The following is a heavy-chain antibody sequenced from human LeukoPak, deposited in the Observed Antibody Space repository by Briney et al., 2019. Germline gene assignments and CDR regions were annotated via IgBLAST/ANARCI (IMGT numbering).Heavy chain of an antibody. D-gene: IGHD5-18*01. J-gene: IGHJ3*02. V-gene: IGHV3-48*03. CDR2: ISSSGSTI. CDR1: GFTFSSYE. Sequence: PGGSLRLSCAASGFTFSSYEMNWVRQAPGKGLEWVSYISSSGSTIYYADSVKGRFTISRDNAKNSLYLQMNSLRAEDTAVYYCAREVMDTAMVSDAFDIWGQGTMVTVSS. CDR3: AREVMDTAMVSDAFDI.